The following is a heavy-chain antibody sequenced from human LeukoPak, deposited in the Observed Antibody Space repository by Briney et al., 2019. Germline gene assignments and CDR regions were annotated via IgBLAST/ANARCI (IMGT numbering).Heavy chain of an antibody. CDR3: ARGEVVPAALGYMDV. Sequence: PSETLSLTCTVSGYSISSGYYWGWIRQPPGKGLEWIGSIYHSGSTYYNPSLKSRVTISVDTSKNQFSLKLSSVTAADTAVYYCARGEVVPAALGYMDVWGKGTTVTVSS. CDR1: GYSISSGYY. J-gene: IGHJ6*03. D-gene: IGHD2-2*01. CDR2: IYHSGST. V-gene: IGHV4-38-2*02.